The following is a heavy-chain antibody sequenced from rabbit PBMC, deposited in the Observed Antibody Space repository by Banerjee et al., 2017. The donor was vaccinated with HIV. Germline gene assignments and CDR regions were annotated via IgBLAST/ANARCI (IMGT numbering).Heavy chain of an antibody. D-gene: IGHD4-1*01. Sequence: QEQLEESGGGLVKPEGSLTLTCKASGFSFSSSDWICWVRQAPGKGLEWIACIYNGDGNTYYATWAKGRFTISRSTSLNTVDLKMTSLTAADTATYFCARDLAGVIGWNFNLWGQGTLVTVS. J-gene: IGHJ4*01. CDR2: IYNGDGNT. CDR1: GFSFSSSD. CDR3: ARDLAGVIGWNFNL. V-gene: IGHV1S47*01.